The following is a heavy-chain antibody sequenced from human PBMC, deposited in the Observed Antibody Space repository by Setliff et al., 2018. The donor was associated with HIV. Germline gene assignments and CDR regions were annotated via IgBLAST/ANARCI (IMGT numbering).Heavy chain of an antibody. D-gene: IGHD3-22*01. CDR2: ISYDGSNK. Sequence: PRGSLRLSCAASGFTFSYYAMHWVRQAPGKGLEWVALISYDGSNKYYADSVKGRFTISRDNSKNTLFLQMNSLRAEDTAVYYCARDLPIYDTSGSLDYWGQGALVTVSS. CDR3: ARDLPIYDTSGSLDY. CDR1: GFTFSYYA. V-gene: IGHV3-30*01. J-gene: IGHJ4*02.